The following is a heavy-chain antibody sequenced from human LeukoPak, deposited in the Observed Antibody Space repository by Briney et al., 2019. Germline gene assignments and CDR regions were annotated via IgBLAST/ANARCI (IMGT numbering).Heavy chain of an antibody. V-gene: IGHV3-21*01. Sequence: GGSLRLSCAASGFTSSSYSMNWVRQAPGKGLEWVSSISSSSSYIYYADSVKGRFTISRDNAKNSLYLQMNSLRAEDTAVYYCARGSGIAVGFDYWGQGTLVTVSP. CDR3: ARGSGIAVGFDY. J-gene: IGHJ4*02. CDR1: GFTSSSYS. D-gene: IGHD6-19*01. CDR2: ISSSSSYI.